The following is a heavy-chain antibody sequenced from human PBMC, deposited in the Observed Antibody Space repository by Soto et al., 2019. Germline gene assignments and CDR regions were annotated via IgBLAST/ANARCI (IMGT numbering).Heavy chain of an antibody. CDR3: ARLFEAAGRGVSYWYFDL. CDR2: IYYSGST. Sequence: QLQLQESGPGLVKPSETLSLTCTVSGGSISSSSYYWGWIRQPPGKGLEWIGSIYYSGSTYYNPSLKSRVTISVDTSKNQFSLKLSSVTAADTAVYYCARLFEAAGRGVSYWYFDLWGRGTLVTVSS. D-gene: IGHD6-13*01. CDR1: GGSISSSSYY. J-gene: IGHJ2*01. V-gene: IGHV4-39*01.